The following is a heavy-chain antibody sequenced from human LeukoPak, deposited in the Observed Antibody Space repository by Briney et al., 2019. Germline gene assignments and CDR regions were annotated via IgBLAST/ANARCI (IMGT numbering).Heavy chain of an antibody. CDR2: IWYDGSNK. D-gene: IGHD1-26*01. V-gene: IGHV3-33*01. CDR1: GFTYSSYG. Sequence: PGGSLRLSCAASGFTYSSYGMHWVRQAPGKGLEWVAIIWYDGSNKYYADSVKGRFTISRDNSKNTLYLQMNSLRAEDTARYYCARNNGNYILDDWGQGTLATVSP. J-gene: IGHJ4*02. CDR3: ARNNGNYILDD.